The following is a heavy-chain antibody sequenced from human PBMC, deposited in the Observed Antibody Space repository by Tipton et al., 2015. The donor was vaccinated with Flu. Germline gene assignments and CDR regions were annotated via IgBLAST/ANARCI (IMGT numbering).Heavy chain of an antibody. J-gene: IGHJ4*02. CDR3: ASLTGDDY. Sequence: LSLTCAASEFTFSRYEMNWVRQAPGKGLEWVSYISSTGTTISYADSVKGRFTISRDNAKNSLYLQMNSLRAEDTAVYYCASLTGDDYWGQGTLVTVSS. CDR1: EFTFSRYE. CDR2: ISSTGTTI. D-gene: IGHD7-27*01. V-gene: IGHV3-48*03.